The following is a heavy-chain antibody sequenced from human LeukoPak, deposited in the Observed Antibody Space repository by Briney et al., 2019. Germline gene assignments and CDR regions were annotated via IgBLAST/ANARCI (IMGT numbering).Heavy chain of an antibody. CDR3: AALQGGELLWFGELLRGAFDI. CDR1: GFTFSIYG. V-gene: IGHV3-30*03. CDR2: ISKDGSKK. D-gene: IGHD3-10*01. J-gene: IGHJ3*02. Sequence: QPGRSLRLSCVASGFTFSIYGMHWVRQAPGKGLEWVAVISKDGSKKDYADSVKGRFTISGDTSKNTVYLQMNSLRAEDTAVYYCAALQGGELLWFGELLRGAFDIWGQGTMVTVSS.